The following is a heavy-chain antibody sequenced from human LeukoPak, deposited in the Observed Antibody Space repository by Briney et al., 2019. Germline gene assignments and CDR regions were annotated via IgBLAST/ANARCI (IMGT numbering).Heavy chain of an antibody. Sequence: PSETLSLTCTVSGGSISSYYWNWIRQPPGKGLEWIGHIYYTGSPRYNPSLTSRVTISVDTSSNQFSLTLHSVTAADTAVYYCARRLRAESDASPDNWIGPWGQGALVTVSS. J-gene: IGHJ5*02. V-gene: IGHV4-59*08. CDR1: GGSISSYY. D-gene: IGHD3-16*01. CDR2: IYYTGSP. CDR3: ARRLRAESDASPDNWIGP.